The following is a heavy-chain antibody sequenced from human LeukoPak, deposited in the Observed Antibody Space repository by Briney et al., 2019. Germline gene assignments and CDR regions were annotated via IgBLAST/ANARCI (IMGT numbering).Heavy chain of an antibody. CDR1: GGTFSSYA. V-gene: IGHV1-69*13. Sequence: GASVKVSCKASGGTFSSYAISWVRQAPGLGLEWMGGIIPIFGTANYAQKFQGRVTITADESTSTAYMELSSLRSEDTAVYYCAVLPGIAVAGTALTDYWGQGTLVTVSS. CDR3: AVLPGIAVAGTALTDY. CDR2: IIPIFGTA. J-gene: IGHJ4*02. D-gene: IGHD6-19*01.